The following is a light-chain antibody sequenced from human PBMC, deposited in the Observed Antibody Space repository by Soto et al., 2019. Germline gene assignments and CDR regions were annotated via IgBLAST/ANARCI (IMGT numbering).Light chain of an antibody. CDR3: QQSYSVPHT. CDR2: GAS. V-gene: IGKV3-20*01. Sequence: EIVLTQSPGTLSLSPGKRATLSCRASQSISSSYLAWYQQRPGQAPRLLIYGASSRATGIPDRFSGSGSGTDFALTISSLQPEDFATFYCQQSYSVPHTFGQGTRLE. J-gene: IGKJ5*01. CDR1: QSISSSY.